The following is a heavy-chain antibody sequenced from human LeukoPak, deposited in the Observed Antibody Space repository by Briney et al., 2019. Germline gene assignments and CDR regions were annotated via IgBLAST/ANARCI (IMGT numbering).Heavy chain of an antibody. CDR2: IYYSGST. D-gene: IGHD3-10*01. CDR1: GGSISSSSYY. J-gene: IGHJ4*02. CDR3: ARVDPVMVQGVITVPAGPFDY. Sequence: SETLSPTCTVSGGSISSSSYYWGWIRQPPGKGLEWIGSIYYSGSTYYNPSLKSRVTISVDKSKNQFSLNLNSVTAADTAVYYCARVDPVMVQGVITVPAGPFDYWGQGTLVIVSS. V-gene: IGHV4-39*07.